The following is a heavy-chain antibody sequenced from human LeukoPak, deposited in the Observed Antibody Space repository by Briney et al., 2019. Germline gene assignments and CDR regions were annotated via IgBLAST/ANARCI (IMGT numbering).Heavy chain of an antibody. Sequence: ASVKVSCKASGYIFSSYYMYWVRQAPGQGLEWMGIINPSGGSIRYAQKFQGRVTMTRDTSISTAYMELSRLRSDDTAVYYCARGMVSSSWFLGDYWGQGTLVTVSS. CDR3: ARGMVSSSWFLGDY. D-gene: IGHD6-13*01. V-gene: IGHV1-46*01. J-gene: IGHJ4*02. CDR2: INPSGGSI. CDR1: GYIFSSYY.